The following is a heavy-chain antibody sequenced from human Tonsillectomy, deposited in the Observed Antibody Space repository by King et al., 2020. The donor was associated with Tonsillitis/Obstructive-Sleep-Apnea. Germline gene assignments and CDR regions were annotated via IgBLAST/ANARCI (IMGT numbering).Heavy chain of an antibody. D-gene: IGHD3-22*01. Sequence: QLVQSGAEVKKPGASVKVSCKASGYTFTSYGISWVRQAPGQGLEWMGWISAYNGNTNYAQKLQGRVTMTTDTSTSTAYMELRSLRSDDTAVYYCARGRMLRDYYDSSGYLGYWGQGTLVTVSS. CDR3: ARGRMLRDYYDSSGYLGY. V-gene: IGHV1-18*01. J-gene: IGHJ4*02. CDR2: ISAYNGNT. CDR1: GYTFTSYG.